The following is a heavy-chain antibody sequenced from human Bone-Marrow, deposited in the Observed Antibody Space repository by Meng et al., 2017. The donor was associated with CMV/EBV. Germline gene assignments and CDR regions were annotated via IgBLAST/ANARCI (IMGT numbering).Heavy chain of an antibody. V-gene: IGHV3-49*04. CDR1: GFTFGDYA. J-gene: IGHJ4*02. CDR3: TRWHSGSNFDL. Sequence: GGSLRLSCTASGFTFGDYAMSWVRQAPGKGLEWVGFIRRKPYGGTTEYAASVKGRFAISRDNSKSIAHLQMNSLKIEDTAVYYCTRWHSGSNFDLWGQGTLVTVYS. D-gene: IGHD1-26*01. CDR2: IRRKPYGGTT.